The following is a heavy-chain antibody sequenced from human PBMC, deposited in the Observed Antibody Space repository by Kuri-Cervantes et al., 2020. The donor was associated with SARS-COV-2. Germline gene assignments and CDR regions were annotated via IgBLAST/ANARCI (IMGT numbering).Heavy chain of an antibody. CDR1: GFTFSSYW. D-gene: IGHD2-2*02. J-gene: IGHJ2*01. V-gene: IGHV3-7*01. CDR2: IKQDGSEK. Sequence: GESLKISCAASGFTFSSYWMSWVRQAPGKGLEWVANIKQDGSEKYYVDSVKGRFTISRDNAKNSLYLQMNSLRAEDTALYYCARARRGDIVVVPAAIASQVHPGNWYFDLWGRSTLVTVSS. CDR3: ARARRGDIVVVPAAIASQVHPGNWYFDL.